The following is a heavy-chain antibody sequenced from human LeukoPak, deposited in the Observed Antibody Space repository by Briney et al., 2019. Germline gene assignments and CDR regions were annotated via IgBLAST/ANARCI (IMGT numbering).Heavy chain of an antibody. Sequence: GGSLRLPCEASGFTVSSTHMVWVRQAPGKGLEWVSVTYTGGNSYYAGSVQGRSIISRDISKNTLYLQMNNLRAEDSALYYCARGGRGSAAVVAPRSFDIWGQGTMVTVSS. D-gene: IGHD3-22*01. CDR3: ARGGRGSAAVVAPRSFDI. V-gene: IGHV3-53*01. CDR2: TYTGGNS. J-gene: IGHJ3*02. CDR1: GFTVSSTH.